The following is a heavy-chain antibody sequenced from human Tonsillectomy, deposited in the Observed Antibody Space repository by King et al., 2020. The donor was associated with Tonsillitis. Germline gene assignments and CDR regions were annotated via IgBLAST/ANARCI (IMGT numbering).Heavy chain of an antibody. CDR1: GGSISSSSDY. V-gene: IGHV4-39*01. CDR2: IYYSGTS. J-gene: IGHJ5*02. CDR3: ARQRGGSSWSDP. Sequence: LQLQESGPGLVKPSETLSLICTVSGGSISSSSDYWGWFRQPPGKGLEWIGNIYYSGTSDHNPSLKSRLSISIDTSRSQFSLKPSSVTTADTAMYYCARQRGGSSWSDPWGQGTQVTVSS. D-gene: IGHD6-13*01.